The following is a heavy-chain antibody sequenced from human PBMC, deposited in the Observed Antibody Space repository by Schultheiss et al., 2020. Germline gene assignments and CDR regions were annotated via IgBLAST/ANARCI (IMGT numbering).Heavy chain of an antibody. J-gene: IGHJ4*02. CDR2: IYYSGST. CDR3: ARLPSYSSSWSIAYFDY. D-gene: IGHD6-13*01. CDR1: GGSISSYY. Sequence: GSLRLSCTVSGGSISSYYWSWIRQPPGKGLEWIGYIYYSGSTNYNPSLKSRVTISVDTSKNQFSLKLSSVTAADTAVYYCARLPSYSSSWSIAYFDYWGQGTLVTVSS. V-gene: IGHV4-59*08.